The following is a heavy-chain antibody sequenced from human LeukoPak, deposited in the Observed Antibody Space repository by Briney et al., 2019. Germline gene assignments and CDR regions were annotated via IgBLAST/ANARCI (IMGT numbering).Heavy chain of an antibody. CDR1: GFTFSSYA. CDR2: ISGNGGTT. V-gene: IGHV3-23*01. J-gene: IGHJ4*02. D-gene: IGHD2-15*01. CDR3: VKDLKKAAEYYFDY. Sequence: HAGGSLRLTCAASGFTFSSYAMSGVRQAPGKGLEWVSAISGNGGTTYYADSVKGRFTISRDNSKNTLYLQMSSLRAEDTAVYYCVKDLKKAAEYYFDYWGQGTLVTVSS.